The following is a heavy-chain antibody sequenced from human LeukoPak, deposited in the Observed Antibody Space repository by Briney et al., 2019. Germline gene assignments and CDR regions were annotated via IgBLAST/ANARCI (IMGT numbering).Heavy chain of an antibody. CDR3: AREFQLWLGNYYYGMDV. J-gene: IGHJ6*02. CDR2: ISYDGSNK. CDR1: GFTFSTYA. Sequence: GGSLRLSCAASGFTFSTYAMHWVRQAPGKGLEWVAAISYDGSNKYYADSVKGRFTISRDNSKNTLYLQMNSLRAEDTAVYYCAREFQLWLGNYYYGMDVWGQGTTVTISS. V-gene: IGHV3-30-3*01. D-gene: IGHD5-18*01.